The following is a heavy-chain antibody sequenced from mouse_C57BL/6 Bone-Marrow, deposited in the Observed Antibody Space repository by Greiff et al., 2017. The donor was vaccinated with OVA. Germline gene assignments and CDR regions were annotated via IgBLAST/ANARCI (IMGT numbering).Heavy chain of an antibody. V-gene: IGHV1-19*01. CDR2: INPYNGGT. J-gene: IGHJ2*01. CDR1: GYTFTDYY. Sequence: VQLKQSGPVLVKPGASVKMSCKASGYTFTDYYMNWVKQSHGKSLEWIGVINPYNGGTSYNQKFKGKATLTVDKSSSTAYMELNSLTSEDSAVYYCARPLYYGTPFDYWGQGTTLTVSS. CDR3: ARPLYYGTPFDY. D-gene: IGHD1-1*01.